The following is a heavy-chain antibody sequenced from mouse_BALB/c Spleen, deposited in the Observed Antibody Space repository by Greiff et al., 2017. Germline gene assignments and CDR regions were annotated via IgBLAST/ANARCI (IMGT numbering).Heavy chain of an antibody. CDR3: AREELRYAMDY. CDR2: IDPSNGST. CDR1: GFNIKDTY. J-gene: IGHJ4*01. D-gene: IGHD1-1*01. V-gene: IGHV14-3*02. Sequence: VQLQQSGPELVKPGASVKMSCTASGFNIKDTYMHWVKQRPEQGLEWIGRIDPSNGSTKYDPKFQGKATITADTSSNTAYLQLSSLTSEDSAVYCGAREELRYAMDYWGQGTSVTVSS.